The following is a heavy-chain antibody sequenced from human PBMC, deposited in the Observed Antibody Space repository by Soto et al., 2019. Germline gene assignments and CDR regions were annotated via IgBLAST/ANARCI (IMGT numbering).Heavy chain of an antibody. CDR2: IYYSGST. Sequence: SETLSLTCTVSGGSVSSGSYYWSWIRQPPGKGLEWIGYIYYSGSTNYNPSLKSRVTISVDTSKNQFSLKLSSVTAADTAVYYCARYEDSSPYYYYGMDVWGQGTTVTVSS. CDR1: GGSVSSGSYY. J-gene: IGHJ6*02. CDR3: ARYEDSSPYYYYGMDV. V-gene: IGHV4-61*01. D-gene: IGHD6-6*01.